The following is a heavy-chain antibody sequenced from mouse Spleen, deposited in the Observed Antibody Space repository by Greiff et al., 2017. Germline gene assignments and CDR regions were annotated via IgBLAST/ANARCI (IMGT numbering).Heavy chain of an antibody. CDR2: INPYNDGT. J-gene: IGHJ4*01. CDR1: GYTFTSYV. Sequence: VQLQQSGPELVKPGASVKMSCKASGYTFTSYVMHWVKQKPGQGLEWIGYINPYNDGTKYNEKFKGKATLTADKSSSTAYMQLSSLTSENSAVYVCARGDGYYAMDYWGQGTSVTVSS. CDR3: ARGDGYYAMDY. D-gene: IGHD2-3*01. V-gene: IGHV1-14*01.